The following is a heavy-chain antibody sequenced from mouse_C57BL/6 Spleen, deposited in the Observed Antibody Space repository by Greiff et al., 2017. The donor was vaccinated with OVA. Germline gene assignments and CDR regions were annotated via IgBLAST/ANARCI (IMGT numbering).Heavy chain of an antibody. V-gene: IGHV1-55*01. CDR3: ARRGNYYGSSPHWYFEV. CDR2: IYPGSGST. Sequence: QVQLQQPGAELVKPGASVKMSCKASGYTFTSYWITWVKQRPGQGLEWIGDIYPGSGSTNYNEKFKSKATLTVDTSSSTAYMQLSSLTSEDSAVYYCARRGNYYGSSPHWYFEVWGTGTTGTVSS. D-gene: IGHD1-1*01. CDR1: GYTFTSYW. J-gene: IGHJ1*03.